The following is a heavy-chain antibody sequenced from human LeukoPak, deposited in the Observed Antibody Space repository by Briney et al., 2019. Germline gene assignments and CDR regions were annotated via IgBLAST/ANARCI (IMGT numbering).Heavy chain of an antibody. CDR1: GFTFSSYA. Sequence: PGGSLRLSCAASGFTFSSYAMHWVRQAPGKGLEWVAVISYDGSNKYYADSVKGRFTISRDNSKNTLYLQMNSLRAEHTAVYYCARDCRDGYNLLAGFDYWGQGTLVTVSS. V-gene: IGHV3-30-3*01. J-gene: IGHJ4*02. CDR2: ISYDGSNK. CDR3: ARDCRDGYNLLAGFDY. D-gene: IGHD5-24*01.